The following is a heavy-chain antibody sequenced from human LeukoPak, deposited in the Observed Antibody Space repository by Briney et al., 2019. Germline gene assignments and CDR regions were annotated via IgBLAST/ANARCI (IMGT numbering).Heavy chain of an antibody. Sequence: GGSLRLSCAASGFTSSSYGMSWVRQAPGKGLEWVSAISGSGGSTYYADSVKGRFTISRDNSKNTLYLQMNSLRAEDTAVYYCARNSGYQYYYYYYYMDVWGKGTTVTVSS. CDR2: ISGSGGST. J-gene: IGHJ6*03. V-gene: IGHV3-23*01. CDR1: GFTSSSYG. CDR3: ARNSGYQYYYYYYYMDV. D-gene: IGHD5-12*01.